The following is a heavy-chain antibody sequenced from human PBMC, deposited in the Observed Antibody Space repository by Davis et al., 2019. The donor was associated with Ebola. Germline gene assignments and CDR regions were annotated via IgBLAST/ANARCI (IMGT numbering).Heavy chain of an antibody. CDR3: ARELELLDY. J-gene: IGHJ4*02. CDR1: GFTFSSYA. Sequence: GESLKISCAASGFTFSSYAMHWVRQAPGKGLEWVAVISYDGSNKYYADSVKGRFTISRDNSKNTLYLQMNSLRAEDTAVYYCARELELLDYWGQGTLVTVSS. V-gene: IGHV3-30-3*01. CDR2: ISYDGSNK. D-gene: IGHD1-7*01.